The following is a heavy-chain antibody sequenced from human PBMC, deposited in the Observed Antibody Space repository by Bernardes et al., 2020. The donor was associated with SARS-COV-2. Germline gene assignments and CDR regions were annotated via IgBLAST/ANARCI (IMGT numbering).Heavy chain of an antibody. D-gene: IGHD2-2*01. CDR1: GFTLSRYW. Sequence: GFLSLSSAASGFTLSRYWMHWVRPAPGKGLVWVSRINSDGSSTTYADSVKGRFTISRDNAKNTLYLQMNSLRVEDTAVYYCAIGYCSSSSCYGGHYYYGLDVWGQGTTVTVSS. V-gene: IGHV3-74*01. CDR2: INSDGSST. J-gene: IGHJ6*02. CDR3: AIGYCSSSSCYGGHYYYGLDV.